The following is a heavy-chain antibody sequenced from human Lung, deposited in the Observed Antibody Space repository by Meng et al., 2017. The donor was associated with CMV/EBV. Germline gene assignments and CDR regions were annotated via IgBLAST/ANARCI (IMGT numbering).Heavy chain of an antibody. D-gene: IGHD2-21*01. CDR3: ARGSYLAVEG. V-gene: IGHV4-59*01. Sequence: LQVPGSGPGLVNSSGTLSLTCTVPGGSINSFYWIWIRQPPGQGLEWLGYFYYRGNSNYNPSLKSRVTISVDTSKNLFSLNLTSVTAADAALYYCARGSYLAVEGWGLGTLVTVSS. CDR2: FYYRGNS. CDR1: GGSINSFY. J-gene: IGHJ4*02.